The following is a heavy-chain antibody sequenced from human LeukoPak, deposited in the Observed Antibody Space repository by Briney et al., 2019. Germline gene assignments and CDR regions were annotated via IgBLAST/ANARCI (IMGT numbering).Heavy chain of an antibody. CDR1: GYSFTSYW. CDR3: ARPAGGWTDAFDI. CDR2: IYPGDSDT. V-gene: IGHV5-51*01. Sequence: GESLQISCKGSGYSFTSYWIGWVRQMPGKGLEWMGIIYPGDSDTRYSPSFQGQVTISADKSISTAHLQWSSLKASDTAMYYCARPAGGWTDAFDIWGQGTMVTVSS. D-gene: IGHD6-19*01. J-gene: IGHJ3*02.